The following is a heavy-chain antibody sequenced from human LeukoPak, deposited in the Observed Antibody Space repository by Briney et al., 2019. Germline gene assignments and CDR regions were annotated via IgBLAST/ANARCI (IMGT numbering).Heavy chain of an antibody. CDR2: INHSGST. Sequence: SETLSLTCAVYGGSFSGYYWSWIRQPPGKGLEWIGEINHSGSTNYNPSLKSRVTISVDTSKNQFSLKLSSVTAADTAVYYCARGRTNSSGWSVDCWGQGTLVTVSS. J-gene: IGHJ4*02. CDR3: ARGRTNSSGWSVDC. D-gene: IGHD6-19*01. V-gene: IGHV4-34*01. CDR1: GGSFSGYY.